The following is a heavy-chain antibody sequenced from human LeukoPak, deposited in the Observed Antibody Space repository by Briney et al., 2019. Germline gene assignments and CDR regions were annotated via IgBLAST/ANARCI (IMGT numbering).Heavy chain of an antibody. V-gene: IGHV3-30*18. CDR3: AKDYRNYDSSGSYDY. CDR2: ISYDGSNK. CDR1: GFTFSSYG. D-gene: IGHD3-22*01. J-gene: IGHJ4*02. Sequence: GGTLRLSCAASGFTFSSYGMHWARQAPGKGLEWVAVISYDGSNKYYADSVKGRFTITRDNSKNTLYLQMNSLRAEDTAVYYCAKDYRNYDSSGSYDYWGQGTLVTVSS.